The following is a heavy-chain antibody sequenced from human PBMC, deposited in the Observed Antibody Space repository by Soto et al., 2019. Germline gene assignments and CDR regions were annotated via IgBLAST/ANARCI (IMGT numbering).Heavy chain of an antibody. CDR2: YHSGGST. V-gene: IGHV4-30-4*01. CDR3: VRSRQMESGNDYGLDV. J-gene: IGHJ6*02. D-gene: IGHD1-1*01. CDR1: GVSLNTADTW. Sequence: QVQLQESGSGLVKPSQSLSLTCTVSGVSLNTADTWWIWIRHSPGKGLEFIGYYHSGGSTYYDASFRSRVIISSDTSNSQFSLKLSSVTVADTDVYFCVRSRQMESGNDYGLDVWGQGTTVTVSS.